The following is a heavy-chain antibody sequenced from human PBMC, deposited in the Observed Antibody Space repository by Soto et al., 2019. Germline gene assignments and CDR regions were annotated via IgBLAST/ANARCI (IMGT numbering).Heavy chain of an antibody. CDR1: GFSLSTSGVG. CDR3: VHKNYRKWFDP. Sequence: QITLKESGPTLVKPTQTLTLTCTFSGFSLSTSGVGLGWIRQPPGKALECLALIYWDDDKRYRPSLKSRVTIARVTTNNRVGGTMTNMDTVDTATAYLVHKNYRKWFDPLGHGNLVTVSS. CDR2: IYWDDDK. D-gene: IGHD4-4*01. V-gene: IGHV2-5*02. J-gene: IGHJ5*02.